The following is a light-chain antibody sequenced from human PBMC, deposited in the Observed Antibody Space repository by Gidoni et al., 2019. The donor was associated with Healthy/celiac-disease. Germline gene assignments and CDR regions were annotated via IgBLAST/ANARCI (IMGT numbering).Light chain of an antibody. CDR1: SSNVGGYNS. J-gene: IGLJ1*01. V-gene: IGLV2-14*03. CDR3: SSYTTSSTQV. CDR2: DVS. Sequence: QSALTQPVSVSGSPGQSLTISCTGASSNVGGYNSVSWYQQHPGNAPKLIIYDVSNRSSGVSNRFSGFTSGNTASLTISGLQAEDEGYYYCSSYTTSSTQVFGTGTKVTVL.